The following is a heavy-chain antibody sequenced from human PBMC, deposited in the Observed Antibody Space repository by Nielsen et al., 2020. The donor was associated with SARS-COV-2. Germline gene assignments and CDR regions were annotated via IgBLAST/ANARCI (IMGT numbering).Heavy chain of an antibody. CDR2: ISSSYTTI. V-gene: IGHV3-11*04. D-gene: IGHD3-10*01. CDR3: ARDPYYGSGTFRFYGMDL. Sequence: GGSLRLSCAASGFIFSDYYMGWIRQAPGKGLEWVSYISSSYTTIYYADSVRGRFTISRDNAKNSLYLQMDSLRAEDTALYYCARDPYYGSGTFRFYGMDLWGQGTTVTVSS. CDR1: GFIFSDYY. J-gene: IGHJ6*02.